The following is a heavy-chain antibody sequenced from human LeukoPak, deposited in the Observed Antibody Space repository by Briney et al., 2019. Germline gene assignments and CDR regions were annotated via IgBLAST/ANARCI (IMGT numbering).Heavy chain of an antibody. V-gene: IGHV3-30*04. CDR2: ISYDGNKK. CDR3: VRDFPNSKPRFDW. CDR1: GFTFNNYA. D-gene: IGHD2/OR15-2a*01. J-gene: IGHJ4*02. Sequence: PGGSLRLSCAASGFTFNNYAMHWVRQAPGKGLQWVGMISYDGNKKYEHSVKGRITISRENSKNTLYLQMTSLRLEDTAVYFCVRDFPNSKPRFDWWGQGTLVTVSS.